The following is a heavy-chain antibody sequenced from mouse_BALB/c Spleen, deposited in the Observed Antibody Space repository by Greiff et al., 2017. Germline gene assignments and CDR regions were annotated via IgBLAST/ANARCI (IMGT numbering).Heavy chain of an antibody. Sequence: EVHLVESGGGLVQPGGSLKLSCAASGFTFSSYTMSWVRQTPEKRLEWVAYISNGGGSTYYPDTVKGRFTISRDNAKNTLYLQMSSLKSEDTAMYYCARRSTSYAMDYWGQGTSVTVSS. J-gene: IGHJ4*01. D-gene: IGHD5-5*01. CDR1: GFTFSSYT. V-gene: IGHV5-12-2*01. CDR2: ISNGGGST. CDR3: ARRSTSYAMDY.